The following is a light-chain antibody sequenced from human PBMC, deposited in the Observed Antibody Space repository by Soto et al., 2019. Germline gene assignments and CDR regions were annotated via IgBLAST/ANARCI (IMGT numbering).Light chain of an antibody. CDR3: QQYSSNSA. CDR2: DAS. CDR1: QSISSW. V-gene: IGKV1-5*01. Sequence: DIQMTQSPSTLSASVRDRVTITCRASQSISSWLAWYQQKPGRAPKFLIYDASSLESGVPSRFSGSGSGTEFTLTITSLQPDDFATYYCQQYSSNSAFGPGTKVDI. J-gene: IGKJ1*01.